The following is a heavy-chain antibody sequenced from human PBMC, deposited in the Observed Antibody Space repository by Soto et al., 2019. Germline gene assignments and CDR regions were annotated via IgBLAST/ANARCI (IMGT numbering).Heavy chain of an antibody. J-gene: IGHJ5*02. CDR2: IYWDDDK. D-gene: IGHD6-6*01. V-gene: IGHV2-5*02. Sequence: QITLKESGPTLVKPTQTLTLTCTFSGFSLSTSGVGVGWIRQPPGKALEWLALIYWDDDKRYSPSLKSRLTVTKDTCKKQVVLRMTDMGPVDTGTDYGAHRRGYSSSLPLTWFDPWGQGTLVTVSS. CDR3: AHRRGYSSSLPLTWFDP. CDR1: GFSLSTSGVG.